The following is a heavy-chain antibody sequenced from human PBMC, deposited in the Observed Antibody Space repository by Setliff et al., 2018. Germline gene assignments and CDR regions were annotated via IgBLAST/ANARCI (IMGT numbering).Heavy chain of an antibody. J-gene: IGHJ4*02. CDR1: GYSFTTYW. CDR2: IYPGDSDT. V-gene: IGHV5-51*01. CDR3: ARHSEGYYDSSGYSLDY. D-gene: IGHD3-22*01. Sequence: GSLKISCKASGYSFTTYWIGWVRQMPGKGLEWMGTIYPGDSDTKYSPSFQGQVTISADKSISTAYLQWSSLKASDTAMYYCARHSEGYYDSSGYSLDYWGQGTLVTVS.